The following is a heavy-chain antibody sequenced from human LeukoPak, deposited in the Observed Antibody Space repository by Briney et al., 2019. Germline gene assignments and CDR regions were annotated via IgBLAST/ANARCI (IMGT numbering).Heavy chain of an antibody. CDR3: ARDYFDSSGYYGRGGYYYMDV. J-gene: IGHJ6*03. CDR2: IYTSGST. CDR1: GASISSYC. Sequence: SETLSLTCTVSGASISSYCWSWIRPPAGKGLEWIGRIYTSGSTNYNPSVKSRVTISVDKSKNQFSLKLSSVTAADTAVYYCARDYFDSSGYYGRGGYYYMDVWGKGTTVTVSS. V-gene: IGHV4-4*07. D-gene: IGHD3-22*01.